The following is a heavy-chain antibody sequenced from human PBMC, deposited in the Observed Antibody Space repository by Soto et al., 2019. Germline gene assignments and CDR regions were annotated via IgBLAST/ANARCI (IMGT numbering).Heavy chain of an antibody. J-gene: IGHJ6*02. V-gene: IGHV1-69*06. Sequence: ASVKVSCKASGGTFSSYAISWVRQAPGQGLEWMGGIIPIFGTANYAQKFQGRVTITADKSTSTAYMELSSLRSEDTAVYYCAKSQGDIVLMVYAIVPFSGMDVWGQGTTVTVSS. CDR1: GGTFSSYA. CDR3: AKSQGDIVLMVYAIVPFSGMDV. CDR2: IIPIFGTA. D-gene: IGHD2-8*01.